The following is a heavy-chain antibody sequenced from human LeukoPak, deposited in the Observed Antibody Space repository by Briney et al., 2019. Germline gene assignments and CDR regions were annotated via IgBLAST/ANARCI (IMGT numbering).Heavy chain of an antibody. V-gene: IGHV1-8*01. D-gene: IGHD4-17*01. CDR3: AILSSHYGDYKVDP. Sequence: ASVKVSCKTSGYPFRNYDINWVRQATGQGLEWMGWINPHSGKTGYAQKFQGRSTMTTDTSANTAYMDLSSLRSEDTAVYYCAILSSHYGDYKVDPWGQGTLVTVSS. J-gene: IGHJ5*02. CDR1: GYPFRNYD. CDR2: INPHSGKT.